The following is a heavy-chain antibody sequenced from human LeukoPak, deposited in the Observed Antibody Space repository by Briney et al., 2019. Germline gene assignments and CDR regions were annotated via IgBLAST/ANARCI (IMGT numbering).Heavy chain of an antibody. Sequence: PGGSLRLSCAASGFMFRSFEMYWVRQAPGKGLEWIAYISSGATTMYYADSVKGRFTISRDDAKNSLFLQMKSLRAEDTAVYHCALLAVASDFDYWGQGALVTVSS. V-gene: IGHV3-48*03. J-gene: IGHJ4*02. CDR3: ALLAVASDFDY. D-gene: IGHD6-19*01. CDR2: ISSGATTM. CDR1: GFMFRSFE.